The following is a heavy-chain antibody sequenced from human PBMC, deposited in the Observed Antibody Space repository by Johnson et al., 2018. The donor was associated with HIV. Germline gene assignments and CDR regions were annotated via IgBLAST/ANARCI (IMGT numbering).Heavy chain of an antibody. Sequence: QVQLVESGGGLVKPGGSLRLSCAASGFTFSDCYMTWIRQAPGKGLEWVSYISSSGSTMYYADSVKGRFTISRDNSKNTLYLEMNSLRAEDTAVYYCASGAYDDFWSGLAHAFDIWGQGTMVTVSS. J-gene: IGHJ3*02. CDR3: ASGAYDDFWSGLAHAFDI. CDR2: ISSSGSTM. V-gene: IGHV3-11*04. D-gene: IGHD3-3*01. CDR1: GFTFSDCY.